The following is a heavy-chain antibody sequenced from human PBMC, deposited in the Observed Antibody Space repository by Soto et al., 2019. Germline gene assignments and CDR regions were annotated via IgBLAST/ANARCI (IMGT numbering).Heavy chain of an antibody. Sequence: ASVKVSCKASRYTFISYDINWVRQAPGQGLEWMGWMNPSSANTGYAQKFQGRISMTRNTSMNTAYMELNSLTSEDAAVYYCTRGQEVWWNAGPLGLHGLDVWGQGXTVT. V-gene: IGHV1-8*01. J-gene: IGHJ6*02. CDR3: TRGQEVWWNAGPLGLHGLDV. D-gene: IGHD3-16*01. CDR1: RYTFISYD. CDR2: MNPSSANT.